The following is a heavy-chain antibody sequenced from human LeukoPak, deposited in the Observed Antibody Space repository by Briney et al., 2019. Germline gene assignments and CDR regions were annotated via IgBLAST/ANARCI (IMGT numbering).Heavy chain of an antibody. CDR1: GFTFSSYQ. Sequence: PGGSLRLSCAASGFTFSSYQMTWVRQAPGKGLQWVLCITSTGTTIHYADSVKGRFTISRDNANNSLFLQVNSLRAEDTAVYYCARIYSSGRGNDALDIWGQGTMVSVSS. J-gene: IGHJ3*02. CDR3: ARIYSSGRGNDALDI. V-gene: IGHV3-48*03. CDR2: ITSTGTTI. D-gene: IGHD6-19*01.